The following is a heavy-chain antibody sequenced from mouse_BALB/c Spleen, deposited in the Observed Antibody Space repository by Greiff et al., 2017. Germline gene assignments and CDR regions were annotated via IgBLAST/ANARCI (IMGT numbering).Heavy chain of an antibody. J-gene: IGHJ3*01. Sequence: EVMLVESGGGLVQPGGSRKLSCAASGFTFSSFGMHWVRQAPEKGLEWVAYISSGSSTIYYADTVKGRFTISRDNPKNTLFLQMTSLRSEDTAMYYCARSNYYRYDGFAYWGQGTLVTVSA. V-gene: IGHV5-17*02. CDR3: ARSNYYRYDGFAY. CDR2: ISSGSSTI. D-gene: IGHD2-14*01. CDR1: GFTFSSFG.